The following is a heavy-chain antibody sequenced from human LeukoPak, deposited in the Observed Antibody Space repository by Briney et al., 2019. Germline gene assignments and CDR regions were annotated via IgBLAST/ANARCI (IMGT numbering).Heavy chain of an antibody. V-gene: IGHV3-7*01. J-gene: IGHJ4*02. CDR2: INIDGSEK. Sequence: GGSLRLSCAASGFTFSGYWMSWVRQAPEKGLEWVATINIDGSEKYYVDSVKGRFTISRDNARNSLYLQMNSLRGEDTAVYYCAREGTLRAHWDPFDYWGQGTLVTVSS. CDR3: AREGTLRAHWDPFDY. D-gene: IGHD7-27*01. CDR1: GFTFSGYW.